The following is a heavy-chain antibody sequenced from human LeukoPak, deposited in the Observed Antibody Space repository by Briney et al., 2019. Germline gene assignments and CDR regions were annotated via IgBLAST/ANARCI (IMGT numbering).Heavy chain of an antibody. J-gene: IGHJ3*02. CDR1: GYTFTSYG. CDR3: ARVKYPIDGFDI. D-gene: IGHD2-2*01. CDR2: ISAYNGNT. Sequence: ASVKFSCNASGYTFTSYGISWVRQAPGHRLEWMGWISAYNGNTNYAQKLQGRVTMTTDTSTSTAYMELRSLRSDDTAVYYCARVKYPIDGFDIWGQGTMVTVSS. V-gene: IGHV1-18*01.